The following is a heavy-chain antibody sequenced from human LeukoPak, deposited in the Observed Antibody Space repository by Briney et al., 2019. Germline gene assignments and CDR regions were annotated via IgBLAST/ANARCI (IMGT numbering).Heavy chain of an antibody. V-gene: IGHV3-74*01. CDR2: INSDGSST. J-gene: IGHJ3*02. CDR3: ARDYGDYVCDAFDI. Sequence: GGSLRLSCAASGFTFSSYWMHWVRQAPGKGLVWVSRINSDGSSTSYADSVKDRFTISRDNAKNTLYLQMNSLRAEDTAVYYCARDYGDYVCDAFDIWGQGTMVTVSS. D-gene: IGHD4-17*01. CDR1: GFTFSSYW.